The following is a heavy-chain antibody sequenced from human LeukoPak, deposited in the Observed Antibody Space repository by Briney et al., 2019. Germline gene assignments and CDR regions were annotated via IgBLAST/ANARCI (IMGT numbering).Heavy chain of an antibody. D-gene: IGHD3-10*01. CDR1: GFTFSSYG. J-gene: IGHJ4*02. CDR3: AKEIKENYYGSGSFDY. V-gene: IGHV3-30*18. CDR2: ISYDGSNK. Sequence: GRSLRLSCAASGFTFSSYGMHWVRQAPGKGLGWVAVISYDGSNKYYEDSVKGRFTISRDNSKNTLYLQMNSLRAEDTAVYYCAKEIKENYYGSGSFDYWGQGTLVTVSS.